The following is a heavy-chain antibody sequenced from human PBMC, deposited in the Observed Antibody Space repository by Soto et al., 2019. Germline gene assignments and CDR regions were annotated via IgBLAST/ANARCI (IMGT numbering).Heavy chain of an antibody. Sequence: PGESLRRSCAASGFTFSNYGMQWVRQAPGKGLEWVAVIWSDGTNKYYADSVKGRFTISRDNSKNTLYLQMNSLRAEDTAVYYCARDSPIQIWLIDFWGHGTLVTVSS. J-gene: IGHJ4*01. CDR3: ARDSPIQIWLIDF. CDR2: IWSDGTNK. CDR1: GFTFSNYG. V-gene: IGHV3-33*01. D-gene: IGHD5-18*01.